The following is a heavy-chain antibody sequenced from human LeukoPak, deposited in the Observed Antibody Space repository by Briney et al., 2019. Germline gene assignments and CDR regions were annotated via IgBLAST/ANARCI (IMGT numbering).Heavy chain of an antibody. Sequence: PGGSLRLSCAASGFTLSSYAMNWVRQAPGKGLEWVSTLSGSGITTYYADSVKGRFTISRDNSKNTLYLQMNSLRAEDTAVYYCAKGIYSSGWSYFDYWGHGTLVTVSS. CDR1: GFTLSSYA. CDR3: AKGIYSSGWSYFDY. D-gene: IGHD6-19*01. J-gene: IGHJ4*01. CDR2: LSGSGITT. V-gene: IGHV3-23*01.